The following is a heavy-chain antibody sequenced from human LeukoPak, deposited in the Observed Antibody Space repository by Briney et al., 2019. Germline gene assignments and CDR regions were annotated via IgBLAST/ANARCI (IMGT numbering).Heavy chain of an antibody. D-gene: IGHD2-21*02. CDR2: ISYEGRNK. Sequence: GGSLRLSCAASGLTFSNYAMHWVRQAPGKGLEWVAVISYEGRNKYYADSVTDRFTISRDNSKNTLDLQMNNLRAEDTAVYYCARDSGVTRGYGMDVWGQGTTVTVSS. V-gene: IGHV3-30*04. J-gene: IGHJ6*02. CDR1: GLTFSNYA. CDR3: ARDSGVTRGYGMDV.